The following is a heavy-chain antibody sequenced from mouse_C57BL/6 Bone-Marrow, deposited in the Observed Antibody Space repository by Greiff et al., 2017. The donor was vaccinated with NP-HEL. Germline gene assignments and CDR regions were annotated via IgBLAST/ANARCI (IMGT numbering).Heavy chain of an antibody. CDR1: GYTFTSYW. J-gene: IGHJ4*01. CDR3: ARRGYGNFPYAMDY. D-gene: IGHD2-1*01. CDR2: IHPNSGST. V-gene: IGHV1-64*01. Sequence: QVQLQQPGAELVKPGASVKLSCKASGYTFTSYWMHWVKQRPGQGLEWIGMIHPNSGSTNYNEKLKSKATMTVDKSSSTAYMQLSSLTSEDSAVYYCARRGYGNFPYAMDYWGQGTSVTVSS.